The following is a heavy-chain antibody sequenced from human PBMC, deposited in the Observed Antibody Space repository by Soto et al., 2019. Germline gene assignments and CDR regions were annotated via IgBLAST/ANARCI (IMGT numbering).Heavy chain of an antibody. J-gene: IGHJ4*02. CDR1: GFTFSSSW. Sequence: GGSLRLSCAASGFTFSSSWMHWVRQAPGKGLEWVSAISGGGGSTYYADSVKGRFTISRDNSKNTLYLQMNSLRAEDTAVYYCAKGDSSGWSVGYYFDYWGQGTLVTVSS. CDR2: ISGGGGST. D-gene: IGHD6-19*01. CDR3: AKGDSSGWSVGYYFDY. V-gene: IGHV3-23*01.